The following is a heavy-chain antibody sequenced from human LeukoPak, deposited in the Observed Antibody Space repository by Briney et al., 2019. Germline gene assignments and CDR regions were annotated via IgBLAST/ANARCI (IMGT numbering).Heavy chain of an antibody. CDR1: GYTFTSYA. D-gene: IGHD6-19*01. V-gene: IGHV1-3*01. Sequence: ASVKVSCKASGYTFTSYAMHWVRQAPGQRLEWMGWINAGNGNTKYSQKFQGRVTITRDTSASTAYMALSSLRSEDTAVYYCARVGWLVSGFDYWGQGTLVTVSS. J-gene: IGHJ4*02. CDR3: ARVGWLVSGFDY. CDR2: INAGNGNT.